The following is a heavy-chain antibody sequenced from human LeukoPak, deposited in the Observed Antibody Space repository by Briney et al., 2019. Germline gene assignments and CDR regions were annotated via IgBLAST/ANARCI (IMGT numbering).Heavy chain of an antibody. J-gene: IGHJ3*02. D-gene: IGHD1-26*01. Sequence: GKSLRLSCAASGFTFSNYAMHWARQAPGKGLEWVAVISFDSTKEYYANSVKGRFIVARDNTKATLHLQMHSLRPDDTAIYYCARFKVGRNTTQKNAFDIWGRGTLVTVSS. CDR3: ARFKVGRNTTQKNAFDI. CDR2: ISFDSTKE. CDR1: GFTFSNYA. V-gene: IGHV3-30*01.